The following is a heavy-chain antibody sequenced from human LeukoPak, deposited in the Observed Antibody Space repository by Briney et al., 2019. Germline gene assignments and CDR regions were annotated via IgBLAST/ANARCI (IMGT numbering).Heavy chain of an antibody. V-gene: IGHV3-23*01. D-gene: IGHD1-26*01. J-gene: IGHJ6*03. CDR2: FSGSGGKT. Sequence: GGSLRLSCAAPGFTFTSSAMSWVRQAPGKGLEWVSGFSGSGGKTYYADSVKGRFTISRDNSKNTLSLQMNSLRAEDTAVYYCVGNPDDPSYFYYMDVWGNGTTVTVSS. CDR1: GFTFTSSA. CDR3: VGNPDDPSYFYYMDV.